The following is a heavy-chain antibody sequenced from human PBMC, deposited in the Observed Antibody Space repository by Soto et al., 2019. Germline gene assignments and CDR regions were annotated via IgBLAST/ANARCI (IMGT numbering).Heavy chain of an antibody. V-gene: IGHV1-69*06. D-gene: IGHD2-15*01. CDR2: IIPIFGTA. CDR1: GGTFSSYA. J-gene: IGHJ4*02. CDR3: ARTHCSGGSCYSNFDY. Sequence: QVQLVQSGAEVKKPGSSVKVSCKASGGTFSSYAISWVRQAPGQGLEWMGGIIPIFGTANYARKFQGRVTITADKSTSTAYMELSSLRSEDTAVYYCARTHCSGGSCYSNFDYWGQGTLVTVSS.